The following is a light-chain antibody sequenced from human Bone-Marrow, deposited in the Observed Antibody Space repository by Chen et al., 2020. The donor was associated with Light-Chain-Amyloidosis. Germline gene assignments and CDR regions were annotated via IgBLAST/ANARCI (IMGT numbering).Light chain of an antibody. Sequence: QSALTQPASVAGSVGQSITISCTGTSTDVGHYNLVSWYQQHPGEAPKLMIYEDRERPSGVSNRFSGTKSGNTASLTISGLQTEDKADYYCCSSSDTDTLIFGTGTRLTVL. CDR1: STDVGHYNL. J-gene: IGLJ2*01. CDR3: CSSSDTDTLI. CDR2: EDR. V-gene: IGLV2-23*01.